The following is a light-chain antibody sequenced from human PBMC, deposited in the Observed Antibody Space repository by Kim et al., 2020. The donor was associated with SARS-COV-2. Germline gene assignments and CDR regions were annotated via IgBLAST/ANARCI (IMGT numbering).Light chain of an antibody. CDR1: KLGVKY. CDR2: QDS. Sequence: SMPPRQTPSFTFSGDKLGVKYACCYHQDPRPSPVLFIYQDSKRPSGLPPRFSGSNSWNTSPLTICGTQSMDEADYYCQAWCSSTVVFGGGTQLTVL. CDR3: QAWCSSTVV. V-gene: IGLV3-1*01. J-gene: IGLJ2*01.